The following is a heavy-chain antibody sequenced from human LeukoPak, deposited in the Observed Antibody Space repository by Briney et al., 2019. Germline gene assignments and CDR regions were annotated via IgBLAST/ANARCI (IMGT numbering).Heavy chain of an antibody. CDR2: INYSGST. D-gene: IGHD2-2*01. Sequence: SETLSLTCAVSAGAITSQYWSWIRQSPGKGLEFIGYINYSGSTSYNPSLKSRVAISVDTSKNQFSLKLSSVTAADTAMYFCARLSTDNVVLPGAMAYYFDCWGQGTLVTVSS. CDR3: ARLSTDNVVLPGAMAYYFDC. CDR1: AGAITSQY. J-gene: IGHJ4*02. V-gene: IGHV4-59*08.